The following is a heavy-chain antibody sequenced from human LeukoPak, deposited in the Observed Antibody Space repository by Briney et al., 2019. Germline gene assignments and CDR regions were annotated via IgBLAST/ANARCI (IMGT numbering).Heavy chain of an antibody. J-gene: IGHJ5*02. CDR1: GFTFDDYG. D-gene: IGHD6-13*01. CDR3: ARAGDSSSWYDNWFDP. V-gene: IGHV3-20*04. Sequence: GGSLRLSCAASGFTFDDYGMSWVRQAPGKGLEWVPGINWNGGITGYADSVKGRFTVSRDNAKNSLYLQMNSLRAEDTALYYCARAGDSSSWYDNWFDPWGQGTLVTVSS. CDR2: INWNGGIT.